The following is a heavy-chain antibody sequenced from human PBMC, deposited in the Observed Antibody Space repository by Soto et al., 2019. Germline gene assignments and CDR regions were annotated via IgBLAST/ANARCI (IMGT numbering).Heavy chain of an antibody. CDR2: ISGGGDAT. CDR3: AKKSLGSITLPALYYFDY. Sequence: EVQLLESEGGLVQPGGSLSIACAASGFTFGNYAFSWVRQAPGKGLEWVSVISGGGDATYYPDSVKGRFTTSRDNSKNTVYLQMNSLRAEDTAVYYCAKKSLGSITLPALYYFDYWGQGTLVTVSS. V-gene: IGHV3-23*01. D-gene: IGHD7-27*01. CDR1: GFTFGNYA. J-gene: IGHJ4*02.